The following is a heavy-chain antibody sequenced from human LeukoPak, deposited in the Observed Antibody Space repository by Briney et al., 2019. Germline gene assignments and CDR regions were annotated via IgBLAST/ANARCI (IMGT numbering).Heavy chain of an antibody. CDR1: GGTFSSYA. D-gene: IGHD7-27*01. CDR2: IIPILGIA. V-gene: IGHV1-69*04. J-gene: IGHJ4*02. Sequence: GASVKVSCKASGGTFSSYAISWVRQAPGQGLEWMGRIIPILGIANYAQKFQGRVTITADKSTSTAYMELSSLRSEDTAVYYCARDSSNFPILDDYWGQGTLVTVSS. CDR3: ARDSSNFPILDDY.